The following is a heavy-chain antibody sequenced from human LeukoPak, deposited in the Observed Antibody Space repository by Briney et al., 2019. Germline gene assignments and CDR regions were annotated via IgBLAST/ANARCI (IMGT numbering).Heavy chain of an antibody. CDR2: IRYDGSNK. CDR1: GFTFSSYG. D-gene: IGHD3-16*01. V-gene: IGHV3-30*02. J-gene: IGHJ4*02. CDR3: ASRLGGDRISNDY. Sequence: GGSLRLSCAASGFTFSSYGMHWVRQAPGKGLEWVAFIRYDGSNKYYADSVKGRFTISRDNSKNTLYLQMNSLRAEDTAVYYCASRLGGDRISNDYWGQGTLVTVSS.